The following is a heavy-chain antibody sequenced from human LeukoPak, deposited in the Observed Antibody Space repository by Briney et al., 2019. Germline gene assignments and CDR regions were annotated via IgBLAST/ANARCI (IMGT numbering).Heavy chain of an antibody. V-gene: IGHV3-20*04. CDR2: INWNGGST. Sequence: GGSLRLSCAASGFTFDDYGMSWVRQAPGKGLEWVSGINWNGGSTGYADSVKGRFTISRDNAKNSLYLQMNSLRAEDTAVYYCARAHHSNWFDPWGQGTLVTVSS. CDR1: GFTFDDYG. J-gene: IGHJ5*02. CDR3: ARAHHSNWFDP.